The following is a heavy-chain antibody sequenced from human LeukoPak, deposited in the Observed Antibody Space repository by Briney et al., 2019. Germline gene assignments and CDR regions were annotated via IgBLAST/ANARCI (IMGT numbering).Heavy chain of an antibody. V-gene: IGHV3-7*01. CDR1: GFTFSSYS. D-gene: IGHD6-19*01. Sequence: GGSLRLSCAASGFTFSSYSMSWVRQAPGKGLEWVANIKEGGSEKYYVDSVKGRFTISRDNTENSLYLQMNSLRAEDTAVYYCARDYNSGWYVDYWGQGTLVAVSS. CDR2: IKEGGSEK. CDR3: ARDYNSGWYVDY. J-gene: IGHJ4*02.